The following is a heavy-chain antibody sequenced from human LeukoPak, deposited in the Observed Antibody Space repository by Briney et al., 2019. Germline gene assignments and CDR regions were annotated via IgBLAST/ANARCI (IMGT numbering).Heavy chain of an antibody. Sequence: GGSLRLSCAASGFTFSSYSMNWVRQAPGKGLEWVSSISSSSYIYYADSVKGRFTISRDNAKNSLYLQMSSLRAEDTAVYYCARDPYYDFWSGYYNDYYYYMDVWGKGTTVTVSS. CDR2: ISSSSYI. J-gene: IGHJ6*03. CDR1: GFTFSSYS. CDR3: ARDPYYDFWSGYYNDYYYYMDV. V-gene: IGHV3-21*01. D-gene: IGHD3-3*01.